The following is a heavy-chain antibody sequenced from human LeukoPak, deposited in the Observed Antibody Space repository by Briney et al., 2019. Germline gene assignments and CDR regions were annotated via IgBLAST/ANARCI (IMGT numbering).Heavy chain of an antibody. Sequence: SGTLSLTCTVSGGSISSYYWSWIRQPPGKGLEWIGYIYYSGSTNYNPSLKSRVTISVDTSKNQFSLKLSSVTAADTAVYYCARDRRVDTAMVTGYYYGMDVWGQGTTVTVSS. D-gene: IGHD5-18*01. CDR3: ARDRRVDTAMVTGYYYGMDV. CDR1: GGSISSYY. V-gene: IGHV4-59*01. J-gene: IGHJ6*02. CDR2: IYYSGST.